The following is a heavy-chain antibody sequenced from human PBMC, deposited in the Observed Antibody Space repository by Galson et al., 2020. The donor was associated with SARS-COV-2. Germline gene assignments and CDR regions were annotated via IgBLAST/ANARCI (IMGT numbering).Heavy chain of an antibody. CDR1: GFTFSNAW. CDR2: IKSKTDGGTI. Sequence: GESLKISCAASGFTFSNAWMTWVRQAPGKGLEWVGRIKSKTDGGTIDFAAPVKGRFTVSRDDSKNTVYLQMNSLKTEDTAVYYCTTDLGGGGWGQGTLVTVSS. CDR3: TTDLGGGG. J-gene: IGHJ4*02. D-gene: IGHD3-16*01. V-gene: IGHV3-15*01.